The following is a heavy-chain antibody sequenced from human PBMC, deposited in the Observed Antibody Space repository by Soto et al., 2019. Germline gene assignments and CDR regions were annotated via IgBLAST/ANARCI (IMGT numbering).Heavy chain of an antibody. CDR1: GRSFTTYS. V-gene: IGHV1-69*13. Sequence: ASVKVSCKASGRSFTTYSISWVRQARGQGLEWMGGIIPMFGTTNYAQRFQGRVTLTADDSTNTAYMELSSLRSEDTAVYYCASEGYCSSTNCYTRDYGMDVWGQGTTVTVSS. CDR3: ASEGYCSSTNCYTRDYGMDV. D-gene: IGHD2-2*02. J-gene: IGHJ6*02. CDR2: IIPMFGTT.